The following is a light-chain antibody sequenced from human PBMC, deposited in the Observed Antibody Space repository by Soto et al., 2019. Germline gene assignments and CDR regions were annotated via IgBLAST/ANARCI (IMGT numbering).Light chain of an antibody. CDR2: AAS. J-gene: IGKJ4*01. CDR3: QQSYNTPLT. V-gene: IGKV1-39*01. Sequence: IPMTQSPSSLSASVGDRVAITCRASRGINNYLNWYQQKGGKAPNLLIYAASNVPTGVPSRFNASGSGTDFTLTISGLQPEDVATYFCQQSYNTPLTFGGGTKVEIK. CDR1: RGINNY.